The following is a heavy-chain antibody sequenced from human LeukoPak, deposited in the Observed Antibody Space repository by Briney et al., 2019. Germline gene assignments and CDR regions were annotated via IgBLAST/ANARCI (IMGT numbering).Heavy chain of an antibody. J-gene: IGHJ4*02. CDR2: MNPDGSTK. Sequence: GGSLRLSCAASGFAFSSPWMAWVRQAPGKGLEWVANMNPDGSTKNYVDSVRGRFTISRDNAKNSLYLQMNSLRADDTAVYYCARDSGYSAFDYWGQGTLVTVSS. D-gene: IGHD5-12*01. V-gene: IGHV3-7*05. CDR1: GFAFSSPW. CDR3: ARDSGYSAFDY.